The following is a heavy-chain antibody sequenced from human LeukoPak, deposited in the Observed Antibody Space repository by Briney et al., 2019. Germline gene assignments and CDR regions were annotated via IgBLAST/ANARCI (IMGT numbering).Heavy chain of an antibody. D-gene: IGHD3-22*01. CDR3: ARGLVSSGYYYPGAFDI. V-gene: IGHV4-34*01. CDR2: INHSGST. CDR1: GGSFSGYY. Sequence: SETLSLTCAVYGGSFSGYYWSWIRQPPGKGLEWIGEINHSGSTNYNPSLKSRVTISVDTSKNQFSLKLSSVTAADTAVYYCARGLVSSGYYYPGAFDIWGQGTMVTVSS. J-gene: IGHJ3*02.